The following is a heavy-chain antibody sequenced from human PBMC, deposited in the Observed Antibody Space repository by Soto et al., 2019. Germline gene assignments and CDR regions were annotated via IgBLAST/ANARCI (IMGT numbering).Heavy chain of an antibody. D-gene: IGHD4-17*01. CDR1: GGSISSGGYY. Sequence: PSETLSLTCTVSGGSISSGGYYWSWIRQHPGKGLEWIGYIYYSGSTYYNPSLKSRVTISVDTSKNQFSLKLSSVTAADTAVYYCARVREDYGDYFDYWGQGTLVTVSS. CDR3: ARVREDYGDYFDY. J-gene: IGHJ4*02. V-gene: IGHV4-31*03. CDR2: IYYSGST.